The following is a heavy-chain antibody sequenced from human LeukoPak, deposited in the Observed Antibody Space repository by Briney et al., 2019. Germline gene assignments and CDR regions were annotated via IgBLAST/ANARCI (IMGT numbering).Heavy chain of an antibody. D-gene: IGHD1-1*01. CDR2: ISYDGSNK. Sequence: PGRSLRLSCAASGFTFSSYAMHWVRQAPGKGLEWVAVISYDGSNKYYADSVKGRFTISRDNSKNTLYLQMNSLRAEDTAVYYCAKGTGTHDYWGQGTLVTVSS. J-gene: IGHJ4*02. CDR3: AKGTGTHDY. CDR1: GFTFSSYA. V-gene: IGHV3-30*04.